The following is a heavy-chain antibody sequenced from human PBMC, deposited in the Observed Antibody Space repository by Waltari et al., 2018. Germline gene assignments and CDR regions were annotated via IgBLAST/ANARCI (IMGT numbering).Heavy chain of an antibody. CDR3: ARGVGGGARGYYGMDV. V-gene: IGHV1-8*01. CDR1: GYSFTSYD. CDR2: INPNSGDT. D-gene: IGHD1-26*01. J-gene: IGHJ6*02. Sequence: QVQLVQSEAEVKKPGAAVKVSCKASGYSFTSYDIDWVRQATGQGPEWVGWINPNSGDTEEAQKFQGRVTLTTDTAIKTAYLELTSLRSDDTAIYYCARGVGGGARGYYGMDVWGPGTTVTVS.